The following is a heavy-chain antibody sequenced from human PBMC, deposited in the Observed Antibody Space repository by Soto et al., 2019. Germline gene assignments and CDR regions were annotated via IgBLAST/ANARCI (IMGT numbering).Heavy chain of an antibody. V-gene: IGHV2-5*02. CDR2: IYWDDDK. CDR3: ARRGEGYYDNSGYYSTGYFFDY. D-gene: IGHD3-22*01. CDR1: GFSLSTSGVG. Sequence: QITLKESGPPLVKPTQTLTLTCTFSGFSLSTSGVGVDWIRQPPGKALEWLALIYWDDDKRYSPSLKSRLTITKDTSKNQVVLTMTNMDPVDTATYYCARRGEGYYDNSGYYSTGYFFDYWGQGTLVTVSS. J-gene: IGHJ4*02.